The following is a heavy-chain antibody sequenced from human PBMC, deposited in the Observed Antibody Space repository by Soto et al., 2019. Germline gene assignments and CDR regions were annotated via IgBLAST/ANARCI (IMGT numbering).Heavy chain of an antibody. J-gene: IGHJ6*02. CDR3: AKSPEYGDYWEDGMDV. D-gene: IGHD4-17*01. CDR2: MNPNSSNT. V-gene: IGHV1-8*01. CDR1: GYTFTSYD. Sequence: QVQLVQSGAEVKKPGASVKVSCKASGYTFTSYDINWVRQATGQGLEWMGWMNPNSSNTGYEQKFQGRVTMTRNTPISTADRELSSLRSEDTTVYYCAKSPEYGDYWEDGMDVWGQGSTVTVSS.